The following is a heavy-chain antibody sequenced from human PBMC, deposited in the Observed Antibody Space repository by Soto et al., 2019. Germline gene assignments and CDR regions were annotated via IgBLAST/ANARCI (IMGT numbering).Heavy chain of an antibody. J-gene: IGHJ4*02. D-gene: IGHD6-13*01. Sequence: GGSLRLSCAASGFTFSSFAMTWVRQAPGKGLEWVSGISGSGGSTYYADSVKGRFTISRDNSKNTLYLQMNSLRVDDTAEYYCAKELIPYSSSWTGFRVDYWGQGALVTVSS. CDR2: ISGSGGST. CDR3: AKELIPYSSSWTGFRVDY. V-gene: IGHV3-23*01. CDR1: GFTFSSFA.